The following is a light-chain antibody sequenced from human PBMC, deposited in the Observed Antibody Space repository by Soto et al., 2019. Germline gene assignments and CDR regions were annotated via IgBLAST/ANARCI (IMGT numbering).Light chain of an antibody. J-gene: IGKJ1*01. CDR2: KAS. V-gene: IGKV1-5*03. CDR1: QSISSW. Sequence: DIPMTQSPSTLSASVGDRVTITCRASQSISSWLAWYQQKPGKAPNHLIYKASNLESGVPSRFSGSGSGTEFTLTISSLQPDDFATYYCQQYNSDSWTFGQGTKVEIK. CDR3: QQYNSDSWT.